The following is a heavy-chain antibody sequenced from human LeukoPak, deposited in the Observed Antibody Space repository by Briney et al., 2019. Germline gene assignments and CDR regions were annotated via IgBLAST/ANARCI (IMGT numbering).Heavy chain of an antibody. Sequence: GGSLRLSCAASGFTFSSYAVHWVRQAPGKGLEYVSAISSDGGGTYYANSVKGRFTISRDNSKNTLYLQMGSLRAEDTAVYYCARPRVSRAFDIWGQGTMVTVSS. CDR3: ARPRVSRAFDI. CDR2: ISSDGGGT. D-gene: IGHD2-8*01. V-gene: IGHV3-64*01. J-gene: IGHJ3*02. CDR1: GFTFSSYA.